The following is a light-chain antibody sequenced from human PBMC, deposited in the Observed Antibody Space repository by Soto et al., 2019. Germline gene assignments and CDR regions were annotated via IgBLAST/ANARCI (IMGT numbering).Light chain of an antibody. CDR1: SSDVGGYNY. Sequence: QSVLTQPPSASGSPGQSVTISCTGTSSDVGGYNYVSWYQHHPGKAPKLIIYEVYKRPSGVPDRFSGSKFGNTAALTFSGLQAEDEADYYCSSYVGTNSYVFGTGTKVTVL. CDR2: EVY. CDR3: SSYVGTNSYV. V-gene: IGLV2-8*01. J-gene: IGLJ1*01.